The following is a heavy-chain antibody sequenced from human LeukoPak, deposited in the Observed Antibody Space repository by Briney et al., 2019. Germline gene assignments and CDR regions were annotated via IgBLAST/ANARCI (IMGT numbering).Heavy chain of an antibody. V-gene: IGHV4-30-4*01. CDR2: IYYSGST. D-gene: IGHD4-23*01. Sequence: NPSQTLSLTCTVSGGSISSGHYYWSWIRQPPGKGLEWIGYIYYSGSTYYNPSLKSRVTISVDTSKSQFSLKVSSVTAADTAVYYSARLVVTLRAFDSWGQGTLVTVSS. CDR1: GGSISSGHYY. J-gene: IGHJ4*02. CDR3: ARLVVTLRAFDS.